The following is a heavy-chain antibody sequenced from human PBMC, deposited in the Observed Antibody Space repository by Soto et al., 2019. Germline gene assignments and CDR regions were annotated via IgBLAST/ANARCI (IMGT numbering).Heavy chain of an antibody. J-gene: IGHJ3*02. V-gene: IGHV1-8*01. Sequence: ASVKVSCKASGYTFTSYDINWVRQATGQGLEWMGWMNPNSGNTGYAQKFQGRVTMTRNTSISAAYMELSSLRSEDTAVYYCARDLVAATSDAFDIWGQGTMVTVSS. CDR2: MNPNSGNT. CDR1: GYTFTSYD. CDR3: ARDLVAATSDAFDI. D-gene: IGHD2-15*01.